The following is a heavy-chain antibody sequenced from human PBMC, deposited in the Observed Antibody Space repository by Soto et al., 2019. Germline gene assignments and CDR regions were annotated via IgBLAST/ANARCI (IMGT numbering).Heavy chain of an antibody. D-gene: IGHD4-17*01. CDR3: TRAYGDCVFDY. Sequence: QVRLEQSGAEVKKPGSSVKVSCKASGGIFTSYAISWVRQAPGQGLEWMGEIIPVFHRTYYAQKFQGRVKNTADESTSTTYMELSSLRSEATALHYWTRAYGDCVFDYWGQGTLVIVSS. J-gene: IGHJ4*02. CDR1: GGIFTSYA. V-gene: IGHV1-69*12. CDR2: IIPVFHRT.